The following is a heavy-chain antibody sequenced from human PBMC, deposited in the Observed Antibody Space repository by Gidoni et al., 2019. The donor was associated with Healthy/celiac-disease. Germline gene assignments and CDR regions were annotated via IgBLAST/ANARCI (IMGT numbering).Heavy chain of an antibody. Sequence: EVQLVESGGGLVKPGRSLRLSCTASGFTFGDYAMSWFRQAPGKGLEWVGFIRSKAYGGTTEYAASVKGRFTISRDDSKSIAYLQMNSLKTEDTAVYYCTREDDYSNNYYYYGMDVWGQGTTVTVSS. D-gene: IGHD4-4*01. V-gene: IGHV3-49*05. CDR1: GFTFGDYA. CDR2: IRSKAYGGTT. CDR3: TREDDYSNNYYYYGMDV. J-gene: IGHJ6*02.